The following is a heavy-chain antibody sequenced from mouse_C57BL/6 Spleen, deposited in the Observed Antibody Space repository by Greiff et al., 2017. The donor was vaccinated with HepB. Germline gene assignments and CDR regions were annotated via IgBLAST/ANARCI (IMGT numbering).Heavy chain of an antibody. J-gene: IGHJ3*01. V-gene: IGHV5-6*01. Sequence: EVQVVESGGDLVKPGGSLKLSCAASGFTFSSYGMSWVRQTPDKRLEWVATISSGGSYTYYPDSVKGRFTISRANAKNTLYLQMSSLKSEDTAMYYCARLHIVSPAAWFAYWGQGTLVTVSA. CDR1: GFTFSSYG. D-gene: IGHD2-5*01. CDR3: ARLHIVSPAAWFAY. CDR2: ISSGGSYT.